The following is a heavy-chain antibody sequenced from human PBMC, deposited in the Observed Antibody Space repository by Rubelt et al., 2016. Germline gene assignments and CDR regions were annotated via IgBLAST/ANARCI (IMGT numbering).Heavy chain of an antibody. D-gene: IGHD1-1*01. CDR1: GGTFSSYA. CDR3: ARDLKGMPQQGFDP. Sequence: QVRLVQSGAEVKKPGSSVKVSCKASGGTFSSYAISWVRQAPGQGLEWMGWISAYNGNTNYAQKLQGRVTMTTDTATSTAYMELRSLRSDDTAVYYCARDLKGMPQQGFDPWGQGTLVTVSS. CDR2: ISAYNGNT. V-gene: IGHV1-18*01. J-gene: IGHJ5*02.